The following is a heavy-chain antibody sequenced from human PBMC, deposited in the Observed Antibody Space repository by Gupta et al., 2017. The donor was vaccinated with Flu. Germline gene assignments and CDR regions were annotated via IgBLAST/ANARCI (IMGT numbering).Heavy chain of an antibody. CDR1: GFTFSSYE. CDR2: ISSSGSTI. J-gene: IGHJ3*02. V-gene: IGHV3-48*03. D-gene: IGHD4-17*01. Sequence: GESGGGLVQPGGSLRLSCAASGFTFSSYEMNWVRQAPGKGLEWVSYISSSGSTIYYADSVKGRFTISRDNAKNSLYLQMNSLRAEDTAVYYCARDLRYDYGDYPGDDAFDIWGQGTMVTVSS. CDR3: ARDLRYDYGDYPGDDAFDI.